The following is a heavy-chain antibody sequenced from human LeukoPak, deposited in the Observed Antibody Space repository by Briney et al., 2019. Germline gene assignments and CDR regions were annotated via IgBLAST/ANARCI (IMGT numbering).Heavy chain of an antibody. J-gene: IGHJ1*01. D-gene: IGHD3-22*01. Sequence: GGSLRLSCAASGFSFDEYTLHWVRQAPRKGLEWVSLISWDGGSRGYADSVTGRFTISRDNSKNSLYLQMNSLRTEDTALYYCAKDLDSSGYRFYFRHWGQGTLVTVSS. V-gene: IGHV3-43*01. CDR2: ISWDGGSR. CDR1: GFSFDEYT. CDR3: AKDLDSSGYRFYFRH.